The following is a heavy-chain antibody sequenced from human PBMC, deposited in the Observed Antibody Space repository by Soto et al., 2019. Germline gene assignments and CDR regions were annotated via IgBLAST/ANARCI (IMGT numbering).Heavy chain of an antibody. Sequence: GASVKVSCKTSGFTFTNSAVQWVRQARGQRLEWIGWIIVGSGNTNYLQSLQGRITITRDTSTSTAYMELRSLRSDDTAVYNCARHGPPLDYWGQGTPVTVSS. CDR3: ARHGPPLDY. CDR2: IIVGSGNT. V-gene: IGHV1-58*01. CDR1: GFTFTNSA. J-gene: IGHJ4*02.